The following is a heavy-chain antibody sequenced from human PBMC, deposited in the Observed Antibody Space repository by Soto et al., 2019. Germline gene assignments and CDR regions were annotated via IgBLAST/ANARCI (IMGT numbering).Heavy chain of an antibody. CDR2: ISAYNGNS. D-gene: IGHD3-22*01. CDR3: AIVLDSCGCLFDP. V-gene: IGHV1-18*01. CDR1: GYTFTSYG. J-gene: IGHJ5*02. Sequence: QVQLVQSGAEVKKPGASVKVSCKASGYTFTSYGISWVRQAPGQGLEWMGWISAYNGNSNYVQKREEAVTMTTYRATSLVYRVLRSLRSDDTAVYYCAIVLDSCGCLFDPLCQGTVVTVAA.